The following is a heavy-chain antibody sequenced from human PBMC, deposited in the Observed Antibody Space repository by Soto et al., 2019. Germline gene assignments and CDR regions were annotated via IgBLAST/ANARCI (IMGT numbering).Heavy chain of an antibody. CDR2: IIPTFDSP. J-gene: IGHJ5*01. CDR3: ARGRGMTVTAAAS. Sequence: QVQLVQSGAEVKEPGSSVRVSCKTSGGTFTHSLFSWVRQAPGQGLEYMGNIIPTFDSPKYAQKFQGRITIRADKSADTVYMVLTSLSSDDTALYYCARGRGMTVTAAASWGQGTLVTFSS. D-gene: IGHD2-21*02. CDR1: GGTFTHSL. V-gene: IGHV1-69*06.